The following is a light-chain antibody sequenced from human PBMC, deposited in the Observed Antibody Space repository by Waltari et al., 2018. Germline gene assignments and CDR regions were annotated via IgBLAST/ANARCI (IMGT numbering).Light chain of an antibody. CDR3: WSYAGTYTFGV. CDR1: SRDVCAYIF. Sequence: QSSLTQPRSVSGSPGQSVTISCTGTSRDVCAYIFLSWFQQPPGKAPKFMIYDVSKRPSWVPDRFSGSKSGNTASLTISGLQAEDDADYFCWSYAGTYTFGVFGGCTKVTVL. V-gene: IGLV2-11*01. J-gene: IGLJ2*01. CDR2: DVS.